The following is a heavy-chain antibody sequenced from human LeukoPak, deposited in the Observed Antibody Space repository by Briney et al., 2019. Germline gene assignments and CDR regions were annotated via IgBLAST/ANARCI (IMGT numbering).Heavy chain of an antibody. V-gene: IGHV4-39*07. CDR2: FSYSGST. D-gene: IGHD3-22*01. Sequence: SETLSLTCSVSSVSISSSYYSWGWVRQPPGKGLEWIGSFSYSGSTYYNPSLKSRVSISVDTSKNQFSLKLSSVTAADTAVYYCARGAYYYDSSGYYYGRYFDLWGRGTLVTVSS. CDR1: SVSISSSYYS. CDR3: ARGAYYYDSSGYYYGRYFDL. J-gene: IGHJ2*01.